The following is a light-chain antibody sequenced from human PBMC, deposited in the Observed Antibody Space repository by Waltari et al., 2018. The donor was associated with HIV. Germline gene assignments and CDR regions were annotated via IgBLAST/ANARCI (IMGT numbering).Light chain of an antibody. CDR2: AAS. J-gene: IGKJ1*01. Sequence: DIQMTQSPSSMSASVGDRVTITCRSSQSIRSNLNWYQQKPGKAPKLLIYAASSLQSGGPARFSGSGSGTDCTLTISSLQPEDFVTYHCEQSYNSPRTFGQGTKVEIK. CDR3: EQSYNSPRT. V-gene: IGKV1-39*01. CDR1: QSIRSN.